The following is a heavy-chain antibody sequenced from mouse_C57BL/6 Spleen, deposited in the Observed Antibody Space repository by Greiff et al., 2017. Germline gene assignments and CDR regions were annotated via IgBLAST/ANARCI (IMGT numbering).Heavy chain of an antibody. CDR3: ARARYLNYYGSSYDDWYFDV. CDR2: IHPNSGST. D-gene: IGHD1-1*01. CDR1: GYTFTSYW. V-gene: IGHV1-64*01. Sequence: VQLQQSGAELVKPGASVKLSCKASGYTFTSYWMHWVKQRPGQGLEWIGMIHPNSGSTNYNEKFKSKATLTVDKSSSTAYMQLSSLTSEDSAVYYCARARYLNYYGSSYDDWYFDVWGTGTTVTVSS. J-gene: IGHJ1*03.